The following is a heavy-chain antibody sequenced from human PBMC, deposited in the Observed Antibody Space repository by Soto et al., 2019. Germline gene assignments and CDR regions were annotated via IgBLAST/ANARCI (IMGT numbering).Heavy chain of an antibody. CDR1: GFTFSSYW. CDR2: IKQDGSEK. J-gene: IGHJ6*02. V-gene: IGHV3-7*01. CDR3: ARSRRRYFDTGFYYYYGMDV. D-gene: IGHD3-9*01. Sequence: GGSLRLSCAASGFTFSSYWMSWVRQAPGKGLEWVANIKQDGSEKYYVDSVKGRFTISRDNAKNSLYLQMNSLRAEDTAVYYCARSRRRYFDTGFYYYYGMDVWGQGTTVTVS.